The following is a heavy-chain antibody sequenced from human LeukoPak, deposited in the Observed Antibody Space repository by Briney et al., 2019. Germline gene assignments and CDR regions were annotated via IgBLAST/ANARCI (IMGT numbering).Heavy chain of an antibody. V-gene: IGHV5-51*01. D-gene: IGHD3-3*01. Sequence: GSLNISCKGSGYSFTSYWIGWVRQMPGKGLEWMGIIYPGDSDTRYSPSFQGQVTISADKSISTAYLQWSSLKASDTAMYYCARSPMNYDFWSGYYTGLLDYWGQGTLVTVSS. CDR1: GYSFTSYW. CDR2: IYPGDSDT. CDR3: ARSPMNYDFWSGYYTGLLDY. J-gene: IGHJ4*02.